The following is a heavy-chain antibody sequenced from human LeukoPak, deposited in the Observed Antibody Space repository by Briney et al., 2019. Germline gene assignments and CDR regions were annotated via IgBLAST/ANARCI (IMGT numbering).Heavy chain of an antibody. CDR3: ARDQPGYWAAMVWTVSGYFDL. CDR1: GYTFTSYG. J-gene: IGHJ2*01. Sequence: GASVKVSCKASGYTFTSYGISWVRQAPGQGLEWMGWISAYNGNTNYAQKLQGRVTMTTDTSTSTAYMELRSLRSDDTAVYYCARDQPGYWAAMVWTVSGYFDLWGRGTLVTVSS. V-gene: IGHV1-18*01. CDR2: ISAYNGNT. D-gene: IGHD5-18*01.